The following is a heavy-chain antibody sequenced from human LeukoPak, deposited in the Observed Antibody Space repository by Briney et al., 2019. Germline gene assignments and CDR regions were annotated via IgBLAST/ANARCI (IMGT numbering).Heavy chain of an antibody. CDR1: GFGFSSYW. J-gene: IGHJ3*02. Sequence: GGSLRLSCAATGFGFSSYWMHWVRQAPGKGLVWVSRINGDGSSTSYADSVKGRFTISRDNAKNTLYLQMNILRAEDTAVYYCTRDGYGFDIWGQGTMVTVSS. V-gene: IGHV3-74*01. CDR3: TRDGYGFDI. CDR2: INGDGSST.